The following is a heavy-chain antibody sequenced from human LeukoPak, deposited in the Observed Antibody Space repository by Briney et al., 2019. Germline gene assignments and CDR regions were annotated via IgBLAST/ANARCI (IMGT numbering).Heavy chain of an antibody. V-gene: IGHV3-21*01. CDR1: GFTFSSYS. D-gene: IGHD2-2*01. J-gene: IGHJ4*02. CDR3: ARSYTYCSSTSCYPTCFDY. Sequence: GGSLRLSCAASGFTFSSYSMNWVRQAPGKGLEWVSSISSSSSYIYYADSVKGRFTISRDNAKNSLYLQMNSLRAEDTAVYDCARSYTYCSSTSCYPTCFDYWGQGTLVTVSS. CDR2: ISSSSSYI.